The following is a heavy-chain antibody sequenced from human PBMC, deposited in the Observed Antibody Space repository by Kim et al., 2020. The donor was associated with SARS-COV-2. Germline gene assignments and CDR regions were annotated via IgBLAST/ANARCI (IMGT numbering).Heavy chain of an antibody. Sequence: NYNPSLKSRVTISVDTSKNQFSLKLSSVTAADTAVYYCARGRSTVTPTDVWGKGTTVTVSS. D-gene: IGHD4-4*01. J-gene: IGHJ6*04. CDR3: ARGRSTVTPTDV. V-gene: IGHV4-34*01.